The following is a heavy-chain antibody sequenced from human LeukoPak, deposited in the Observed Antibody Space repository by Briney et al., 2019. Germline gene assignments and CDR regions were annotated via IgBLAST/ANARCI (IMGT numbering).Heavy chain of an antibody. CDR2: VNWKGIST. Sequence: GGSLRLSCAASGFTFDDYGMNWVRQAPGKGLEWVSGVNWKGISTGYADSVKGRFTISRDNAKNCLYLQMNSLRAEDTALYYCARDLEVGSSCPQGYWGQGTLVTVSS. D-gene: IGHD6-6*01. CDR3: ARDLEVGSSCPQGY. V-gene: IGHV3-20*04. CDR1: GFTFDDYG. J-gene: IGHJ4*02.